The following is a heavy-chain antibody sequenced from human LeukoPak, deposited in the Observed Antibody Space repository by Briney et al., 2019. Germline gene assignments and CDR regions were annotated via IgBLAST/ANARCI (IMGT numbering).Heavy chain of an antibody. CDR3: ARINYYDSSGYYRDAFDI. CDR2: MNPNSGNT. D-gene: IGHD3-22*01. J-gene: IGHJ3*02. CDR1: GYTFTSYD. Sequence: GASVKVSCKASGYTFTSYDINWVRQATGQGLEWMGWMNPNSGNTGYAQKFQGRVTITRNTSISTAYMELSSLRSEDTAVYYCARINYYDSSGYYRDAFDIWGQGTMVTVSS. V-gene: IGHV1-8*03.